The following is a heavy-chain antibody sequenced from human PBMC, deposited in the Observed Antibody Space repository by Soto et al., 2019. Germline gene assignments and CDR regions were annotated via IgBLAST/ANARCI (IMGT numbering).Heavy chain of an antibody. J-gene: IGHJ6*02. CDR1: GGSISSYY. CDR2: IYTSGST. Sequence: SETLSLTCTVSGGSISSYYWSWIRQPAGKGLEWIGRIYTSGSTNNNPSLKSRVTMSVDTSKNQFSLKLSSVTAADTAVYYCARVDYYGSGGPKPGYGMDVWGQGTTVTVSS. V-gene: IGHV4-4*07. CDR3: ARVDYYGSGGPKPGYGMDV. D-gene: IGHD3-10*01.